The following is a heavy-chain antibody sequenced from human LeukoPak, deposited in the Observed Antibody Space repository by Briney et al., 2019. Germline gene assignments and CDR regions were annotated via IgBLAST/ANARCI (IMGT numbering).Heavy chain of an antibody. D-gene: IGHD4-23*01. J-gene: IGHJ6*03. CDR1: GGTFSSYA. V-gene: IGHV1-69*05. CDR2: IIPIFGTA. CDR3: AALVTPREYYYYYYMDV. Sequence: ASVKVSCKASGGTFSSYAISWVRQAPGQGLEWMRGIIPIFGTANYAQKFQGRVTITTDESTSTAYMELSSLRSEDTAVYYCAALVTPREYYYYYYMDVWGKGTTVTVSS.